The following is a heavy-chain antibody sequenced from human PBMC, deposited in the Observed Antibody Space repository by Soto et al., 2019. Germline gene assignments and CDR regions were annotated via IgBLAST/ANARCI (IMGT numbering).Heavy chain of an antibody. CDR2: ISGGGDTT. CDR1: GFTFNNYA. CDR3: AKGPGGSGSLTPRVDF. D-gene: IGHD3-10*01. Sequence: EVQLLESGGGLVQPGGSLRLSCAASGFTFNNYAMTWVRQAPGKGLEWVSAISGGGDTTSYADSVKGRFTVSRDGSKNTLYLGRSSRRAEDTALYYCAKGPGGSGSLTPRVDFWGQGTLVTVSS. V-gene: IGHV3-23*01. J-gene: IGHJ4*02.